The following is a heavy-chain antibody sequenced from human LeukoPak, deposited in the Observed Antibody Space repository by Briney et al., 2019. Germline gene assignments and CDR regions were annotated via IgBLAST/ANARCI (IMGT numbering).Heavy chain of an antibody. J-gene: IGHJ3*02. V-gene: IGHV5-51*01. CDR3: ARRPVEMATIAAAFDI. CDR1: GYSFTSYW. Sequence: GESLKISCKGSGYSFTSYWIGWVRQMPGKGLEWMGIIYPGDSDTRYSPSFQGHVTISADKSISTAYLQWSSLKASDTAMYYCARRPVEMATIAAAFDIWGQGTMVTVSS. D-gene: IGHD5-24*01. CDR2: IYPGDSDT.